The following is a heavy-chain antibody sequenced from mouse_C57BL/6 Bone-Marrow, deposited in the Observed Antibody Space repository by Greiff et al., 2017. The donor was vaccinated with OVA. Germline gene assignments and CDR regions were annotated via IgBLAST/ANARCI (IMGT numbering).Heavy chain of an antibody. J-gene: IGHJ3*01. D-gene: IGHD4-1*01. CDR3: ARLGPFAY. Sequence: VQLQQSGAELARPGASVKLSCKASGYTFTSYGISWVKQRTGQGLEWIGEIYPRSGNTYYNEKFKGKATLTADKSSSTAYMELRSLTSEDSEVYFCARLGPFAYWGQGTLVTVSA. CDR1: GYTFTSYG. CDR2: IYPRSGNT. V-gene: IGHV1-81*01.